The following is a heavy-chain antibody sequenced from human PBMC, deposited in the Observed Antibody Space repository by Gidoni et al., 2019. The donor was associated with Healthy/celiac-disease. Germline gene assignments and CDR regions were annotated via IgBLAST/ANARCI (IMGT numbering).Heavy chain of an antibody. CDR1: GYTFTGYY. CDR3: ARVMAVAGTRGWFDP. CDR2: INPNSGGT. Sequence: QVQLVQSGAEVKKPGASVKVSCKASGYTFTGYYMHWVRQAPGQGLEWMGWINPNSGGTNYEQKVQGRVTMTRDTSISTAYMELSRLRSDDTAVYYCARVMAVAGTRGWFDPWGQGTLVTVSS. J-gene: IGHJ5*02. V-gene: IGHV1-2*02. D-gene: IGHD6-19*01.